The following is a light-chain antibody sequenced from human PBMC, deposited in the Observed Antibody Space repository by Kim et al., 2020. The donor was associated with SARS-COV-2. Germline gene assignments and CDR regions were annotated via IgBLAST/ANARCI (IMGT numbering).Light chain of an antibody. CDR1: QSVSSNY. CDR2: GAS. CDR3: QQYSSSPAT. Sequence: PPRKRATLSCRASQSVSSNYLAWYQQKPGQAPRLLIYGASSRATGIPDRFSGSGSGTDFTLTITRLEPEDFAVYYCQQYSSSPATFGQGTKVDIK. V-gene: IGKV3-20*01. J-gene: IGKJ1*01.